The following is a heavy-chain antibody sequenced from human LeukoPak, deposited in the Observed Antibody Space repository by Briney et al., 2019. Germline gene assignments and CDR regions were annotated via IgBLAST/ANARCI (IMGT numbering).Heavy chain of an antibody. D-gene: IGHD2-8*01. Sequence: PSETLSLTSTVSGASINNYYWSWMRPPPGKGGWLMGYVYNSGSTTYNPSLKSRVIVSGDTSKNQFSLNLSSVTAADTAVYYCARHQWGLGMDVWGQGTTVTVSS. CDR1: GASINNYY. V-gene: IGHV4-59*08. J-gene: IGHJ6*02. CDR2: VYNSGST. CDR3: ARHQWGLGMDV.